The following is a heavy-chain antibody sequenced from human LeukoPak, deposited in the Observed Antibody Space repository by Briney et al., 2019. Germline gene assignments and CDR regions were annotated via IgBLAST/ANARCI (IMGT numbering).Heavy chain of an antibody. CDR1: GFTFSTYA. D-gene: IGHD2-2*02. CDR3: ARGYCTSSSCYNDY. V-gene: IGHV3-30*04. J-gene: IGHJ4*02. Sequence: PGGSLRLSCAASGFTFSTYAFHWVRQAPGKGLEWVAIMSFDVNNKYYADSVRGRFTISRDNSKNTLYLQMNSLRAEDTAVYSCARGYCTSSSCYNDYWGQGTLVTVSS. CDR2: MSFDVNNK.